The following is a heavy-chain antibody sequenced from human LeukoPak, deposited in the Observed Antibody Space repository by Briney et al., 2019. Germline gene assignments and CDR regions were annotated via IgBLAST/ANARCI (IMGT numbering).Heavy chain of an antibody. J-gene: IGHJ4*02. CDR2: FDPDDGET. Sequence: ASVKVSCKVSGYTLTELSMHWVRQAPGKGLEWMGGFDPDDGETIYAQKFQGRVTMTEDTSTDTAYMELSSLRSEDTAVYYCATRASIFYDSEFVWGQGTLVTVSS. CDR3: ATRASIFYDSEFV. CDR1: GYTLTELS. D-gene: IGHD3-22*01. V-gene: IGHV1-24*01.